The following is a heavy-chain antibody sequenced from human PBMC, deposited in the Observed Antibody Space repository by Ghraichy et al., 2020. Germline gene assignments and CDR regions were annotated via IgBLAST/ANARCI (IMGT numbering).Heavy chain of an antibody. Sequence: GALNISCAASGFTFSSYAMSWVRQAPGKGLEWVSAIGGSTGNTYYADSVKGRFTISRDNSKNTLYLQMNSLRAEDTAVFYCAKDRGPSGSFDYWGQGTLVTVSS. CDR2: IGGSTGNT. CDR3: AKDRGPSGSFDY. D-gene: IGHD6-19*01. V-gene: IGHV3-23*01. CDR1: GFTFSSYA. J-gene: IGHJ4*03.